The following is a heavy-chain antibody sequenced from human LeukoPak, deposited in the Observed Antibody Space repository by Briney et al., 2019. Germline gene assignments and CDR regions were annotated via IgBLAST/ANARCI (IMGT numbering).Heavy chain of an antibody. CDR3: ATSGGRNRMVSYYYYGMDV. CDR2: IIPILGIA. CDR1: AGTFSSYA. D-gene: IGHD2-15*01. V-gene: IGHV1-69*04. Sequence: AASVKVSCKASAGTFSSYAISWVRQAPGQGLGWMGRIIPILGIANYAQKFQGRVTITADKSTSTAYMELSSLRSEDTAVYYCATSGGRNRMVSYYYYGMDVWGQGTTVTVSS. J-gene: IGHJ6*02.